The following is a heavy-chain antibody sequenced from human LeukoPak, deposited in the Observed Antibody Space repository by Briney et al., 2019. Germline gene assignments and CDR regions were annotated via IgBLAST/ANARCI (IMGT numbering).Heavy chain of an antibody. CDR1: GFTVSSNY. J-gene: IGHJ4*02. CDR3: ARDGTGTPYDY. Sequence: GGSLRLSCAASGFTVSSNYMSWVRQAPGKGLEWVSVIYSGGSTYYADSVKGRFTISRDNSKNTLYLQMNSLRAEDTAVYYCARDGTGTPYDYWGQGTLVTVSS. CDR2: IYSGGST. V-gene: IGHV3-53*01. D-gene: IGHD1-7*01.